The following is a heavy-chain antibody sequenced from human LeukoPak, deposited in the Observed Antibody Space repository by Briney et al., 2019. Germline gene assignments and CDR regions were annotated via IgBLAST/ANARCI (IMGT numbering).Heavy chain of an antibody. V-gene: IGHV1-69*04. Sequence: SVKVSCKASGGTFSSYAISWVRQAPGQGLEWMGRIIPILAIANYAQKFQGRVTITADKFTTTAYMELSSLRSEDTAVYYCAAELTENGLWGRGTLVTVSS. CDR2: IIPILAIA. J-gene: IGHJ2*01. CDR1: GGTFSSYA. CDR3: AAELTENGL. D-gene: IGHD4/OR15-4a*01.